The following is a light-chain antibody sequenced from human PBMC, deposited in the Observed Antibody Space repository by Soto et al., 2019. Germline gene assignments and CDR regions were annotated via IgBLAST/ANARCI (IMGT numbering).Light chain of an antibody. CDR3: CSYTGSYTLKV. Sequence: QSALTQPRSVSGSPGQSVTISCTGTNSDVGGYNYVSWYQQHPGKAPKLMIYDVTKRPSGVPDRFSGSKSGSTASLTISALQSEDEADYYCCSYTGSYTLKVFGGGTKLTVL. V-gene: IGLV2-11*01. CDR1: NSDVGGYNY. J-gene: IGLJ3*02. CDR2: DVT.